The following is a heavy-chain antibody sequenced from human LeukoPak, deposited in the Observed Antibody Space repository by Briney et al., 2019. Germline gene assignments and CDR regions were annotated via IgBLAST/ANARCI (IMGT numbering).Heavy chain of an antibody. CDR2: IYSSGST. V-gene: IGHV4-61*02. D-gene: IGHD6-6*01. J-gene: IGHJ4*02. Sequence: SETLSLTCTVSGGSISSGSYYWSWIRQPAGKGLEWIGRIYSSGSTNYNPSLKSRVTISVDTSKNQFSLKLSSVTAADTAVYYCARVVEKYSSSGYHFDYWGQGTLVTVSS. CDR1: GGSISSGSYY. CDR3: ARVVEKYSSSGYHFDY.